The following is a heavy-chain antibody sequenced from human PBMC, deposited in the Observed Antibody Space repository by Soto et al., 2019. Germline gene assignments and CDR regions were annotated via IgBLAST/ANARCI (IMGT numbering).Heavy chain of an antibody. Sequence: GGSLSLSCAASGFTFSSYAMHWVRQAPGKGLEWVAVISYDGSNKYYADSVKGRFTISRDNSKNTLYLQMNSLRAEDTAVYYCARVGATTPFYFDYWRQGTLVTVSS. J-gene: IGHJ4*02. CDR1: GFTFSSYA. V-gene: IGHV3-30-3*01. CDR2: ISYDGSNK. D-gene: IGHD1-26*01. CDR3: ARVGATTPFYFDY.